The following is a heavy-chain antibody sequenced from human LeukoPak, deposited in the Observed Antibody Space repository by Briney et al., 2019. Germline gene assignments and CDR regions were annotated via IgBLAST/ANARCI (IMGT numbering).Heavy chain of an antibody. CDR2: SYNSGST. CDR1: GGSISSSNW. Sequence: PAESLSLTCAVSGGSISSSNWWCWVRQPPGRVLEVSGVSYNSGSTNYTQSLKGRVTISVDKSKNQFSLKLSYVTAADTAVYYCARVRYGSGGSCPLFDYWGQGTLVTVSS. J-gene: IGHJ4*02. CDR3: ARVRYGSGGSCPLFDY. D-gene: IGHD2-15*01. V-gene: IGHV4-4*02.